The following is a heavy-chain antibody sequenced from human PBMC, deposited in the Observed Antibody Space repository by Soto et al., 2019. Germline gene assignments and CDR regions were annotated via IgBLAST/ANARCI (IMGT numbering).Heavy chain of an antibody. CDR1: GGSFSGYY. V-gene: IGHV4-34*01. CDR2: INHSGST. J-gene: IGHJ4*02. Sequence: SETLSLTCAVYGGSFSGYYWSWIRQPPGKGLEWIGEINHSGSTNYNPSLKSRVTISVDTSKNQFSLKLSSVTAADTAVYYCARGRYSGTGCFDYWGQGTLVTVSS. D-gene: IGHD1-26*01. CDR3: ARGRYSGTGCFDY.